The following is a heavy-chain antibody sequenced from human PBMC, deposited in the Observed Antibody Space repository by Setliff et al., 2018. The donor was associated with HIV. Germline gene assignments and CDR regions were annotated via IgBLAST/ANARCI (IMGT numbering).Heavy chain of an antibody. CDR1: GYPISSGYY. J-gene: IGHJ5*02. CDR3: ATCRHRPSNWFDP. CDR2: VYNSGIT. Sequence: TLSLTCTVSGYPISSGYYWGWIRQPPGKGLEWIGSVYNSGITFKNPSLKSRVSISVDRSGNQFSLRLTSVTAADTAVYYCATCRHRPSNWFDPWGQGTVVTVSS. V-gene: IGHV4-38-2*02.